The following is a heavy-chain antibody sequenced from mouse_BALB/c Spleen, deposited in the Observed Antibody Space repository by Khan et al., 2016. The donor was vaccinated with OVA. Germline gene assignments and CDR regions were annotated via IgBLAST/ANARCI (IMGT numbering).Heavy chain of an antibody. CDR3: ARISSYWYSDF. D-gene: IGHD6-2*01. CDR1: GFTFTNYG. CDR2: ITTYTGEP. J-gene: IGHJ1*01. V-gene: IGHV9-1*02. Sequence: QIQLVQSGPELKKPGETVKISCKASGFTFTNYGMNWVKQAPGKDLKWMGWITTYTGEPTYGDDFKGRFVLSLETSASTAYLQISNLINEDMATYFCARISSYWYSDFWGAGTTVTVSS.